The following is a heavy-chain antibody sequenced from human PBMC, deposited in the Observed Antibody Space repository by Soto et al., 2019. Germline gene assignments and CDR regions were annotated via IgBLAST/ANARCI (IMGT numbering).Heavy chain of an antibody. CDR2: IYYSGST. CDR3: ARRTHYYGSGSYYLDY. CDR1: GGSVSSGSYY. V-gene: IGHV4-61*01. D-gene: IGHD3-10*01. Sequence: SETLSLTCTVSGGSVSSGSYYWSWIRQPPGKGLEWIGYIYYSGSTNYNPSLKSRVTISVDTSKNQFSLKLSSVTAAETAVYYCARRTHYYGSGSYYLDYWGQGTLVTVSS. J-gene: IGHJ4*02.